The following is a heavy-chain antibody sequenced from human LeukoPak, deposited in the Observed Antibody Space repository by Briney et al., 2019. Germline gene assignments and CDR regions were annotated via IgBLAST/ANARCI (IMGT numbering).Heavy chain of an antibody. CDR2: TKPDGSAE. CDR3: ASAKLLWFGESESSFDY. D-gene: IGHD3-10*01. CDR1: GFSFRNYW. Sequence: PGGSLRLSCAASGFSFRNYWMGWVRQAPGKGLEWVANTKPDGSAEYYADSVRGRFTASRDNANNLLYLQMNRLRAEDTAVYYCASAKLLWFGESESSFDYWGQGTLVTVSS. J-gene: IGHJ4*02. V-gene: IGHV3-7*01.